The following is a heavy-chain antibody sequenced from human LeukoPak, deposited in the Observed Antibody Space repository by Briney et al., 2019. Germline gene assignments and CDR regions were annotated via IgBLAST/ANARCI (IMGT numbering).Heavy chain of an antibody. D-gene: IGHD3-22*01. V-gene: IGHV1-18*01. CDR1: GYTFTSYG. Sequence: ASVKVSCKASGYTFTSYGISWVRQAPGQGLEWMGWISAYNGNTNYAQKLQGRVTMTTDTSTSTAYMELRSLRSDDTAVYYCARDSIYYDSSGYYSDAFAIWGQGTMVTVSS. CDR3: ARDSIYYDSSGYYSDAFAI. CDR2: ISAYNGNT. J-gene: IGHJ3*02.